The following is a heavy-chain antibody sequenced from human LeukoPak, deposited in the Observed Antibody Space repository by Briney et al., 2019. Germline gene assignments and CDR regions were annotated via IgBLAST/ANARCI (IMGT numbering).Heavy chain of an antibody. CDR3: TSARYGIYFDY. J-gene: IGHJ4*02. CDR2: IRSKAYGGTT. Sequence: GALSLSCTASGFTFGYYAMSWVRPAPGKGLEWVGFIRSKAYGGTTEYAASVKGRFTISRDDSKSIAYLQMNSLKTEDTAVYYCTSARYGIYFDYWGQGTLVTVSS. D-gene: IGHD3-9*01. CDR1: GFTFGYYA. V-gene: IGHV3-49*04.